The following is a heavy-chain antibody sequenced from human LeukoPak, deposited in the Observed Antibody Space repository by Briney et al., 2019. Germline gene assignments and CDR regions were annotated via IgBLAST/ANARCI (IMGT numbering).Heavy chain of an antibody. J-gene: IGHJ3*02. V-gene: IGHV1-46*01. CDR3: ARVGGNSGPRGVDAFDI. D-gene: IGHD4-23*01. CDR2: INPSGGST. Sequence: ASVKVSCKASGYTFTIYYMHWVRQAPGQGLEWMGIINPSGGSTSYAQKFQGRVTMTRDMSTSTVYMELSSLRSEDTAVYYCARVGGNSGPRGVDAFDIWGQGTMVTVSS. CDR1: GYTFTIYY.